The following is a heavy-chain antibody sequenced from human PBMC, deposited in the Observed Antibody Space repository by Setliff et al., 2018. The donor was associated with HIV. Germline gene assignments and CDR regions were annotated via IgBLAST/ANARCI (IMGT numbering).Heavy chain of an antibody. CDR2: IYSSGST. V-gene: IGHV4-61*02. D-gene: IGHD6-19*01. CDR3: ARARDIAVAGYFDY. Sequence: SETLSLTCTVSGGSISSGGYYWSWIRQPAGKGLEWIGRIYSSGSTTYSPSLKSRVTISVDTSKNQFSLKLSSVTAADTAVYYCARARDIAVAGYFDYWGQGTLVTVSS. J-gene: IGHJ4*02. CDR1: GGSISSGGYY.